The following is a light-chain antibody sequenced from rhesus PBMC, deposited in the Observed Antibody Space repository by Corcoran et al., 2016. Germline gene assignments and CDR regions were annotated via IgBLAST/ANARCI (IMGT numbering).Light chain of an antibody. CDR1: QDISSY. CDR3: QQYNSNPFT. CDR2: YAS. J-gene: IGKJ3*01. Sequence: DIQMTQSPSFLSASVGDRVTASCRVRQDISSYLAWYPQKPGKAPKPLIYYASNLESGVPSRFSGSGSGTEFTLTISSLPPEDFAVYYCQQYNSNPFTFGPGTKLDIK. V-gene: IGKV1-37*01.